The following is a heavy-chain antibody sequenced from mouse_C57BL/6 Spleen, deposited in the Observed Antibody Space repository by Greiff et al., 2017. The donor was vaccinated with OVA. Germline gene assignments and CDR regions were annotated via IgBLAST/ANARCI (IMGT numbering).Heavy chain of an antibody. J-gene: IGHJ4*01. CDR1: GFTFSDYG. V-gene: IGHV5-17*01. CDR2: ISSGSSTI. CDR3: ARGDHGAMDY. Sequence: EVKVVESGGGLVKPGGSLKLSCAASGFTFSDYGMHWVRQAPEKGLEWVAYISSGSSTIYYADTVKGRFTISRDNAKNTLFLQMTSLRSEDTAMYYCARGDHGAMDYWGQGTSVTVSS.